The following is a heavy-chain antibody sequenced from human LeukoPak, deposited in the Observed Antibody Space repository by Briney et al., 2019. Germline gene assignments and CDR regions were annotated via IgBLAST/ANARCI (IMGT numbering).Heavy chain of an antibody. CDR3: ARGGKRYFDWLLSSPPDY. J-gene: IGHJ4*02. V-gene: IGHV1-8*01. D-gene: IGHD3-9*01. Sequence: ASVKVSCKASGYTFTSYDINWVRQATGQGLEWMGWMNPNSGNTGYAQKFQGRVTMTRNTSISTAYMELSSLRSEDTAVYYCARGGKRYFDWLLSSPPDYWGQGTLVTVSS. CDR1: GYTFTSYD. CDR2: MNPNSGNT.